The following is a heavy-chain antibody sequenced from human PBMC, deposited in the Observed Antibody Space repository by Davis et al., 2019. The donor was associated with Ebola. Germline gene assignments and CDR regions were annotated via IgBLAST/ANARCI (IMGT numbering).Heavy chain of an antibody. J-gene: IGHJ6*03. Sequence: GGSLRLSCAASGFNFGSYSMTWVRQAPGKGLEWISFITSTSSAIYYADSLRGRFTASRDNAKNLLYLQMTSLRDEDTAVYYCARREAGKTTPLAYYYYMDVWGKGTTVTVSS. V-gene: IGHV3-48*02. D-gene: IGHD1-1*01. CDR3: ARREAGKTTPLAYYYYMDV. CDR2: ITSTSSAI. CDR1: GFNFGSYS.